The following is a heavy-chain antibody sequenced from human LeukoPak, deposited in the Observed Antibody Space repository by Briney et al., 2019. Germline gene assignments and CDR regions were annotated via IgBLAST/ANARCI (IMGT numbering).Heavy chain of an antibody. Sequence: PSETPSLTCTVSGGSISSSSYYWGWIRQPPGKGLEWIGTIYYSGSTYYNPSLKSRVTISVDTSKNQFSLKLRSVTAADTAVYYCATGYTSNCPYSWGQGTLVTVSS. CDR1: GGSISSSSYY. V-gene: IGHV4-39*05. CDR2: IYYSGST. J-gene: IGHJ4*02. D-gene: IGHD6-13*01. CDR3: ATGYTSNCPYS.